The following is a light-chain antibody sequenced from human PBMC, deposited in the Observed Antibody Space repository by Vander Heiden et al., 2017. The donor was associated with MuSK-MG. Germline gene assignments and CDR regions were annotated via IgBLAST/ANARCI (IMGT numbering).Light chain of an antibody. CDR3: QQYGSSPST. V-gene: IGKV3-20*01. Sequence: IVLPQSPGTLSLSPGERATLSCRASQSVSSSYLAWYQQKPGQAPRLLVYGASSRATGIPDRFSGSGSGTDFTLTISRLEPEDFAVYYCQQYGSSPSTFGQGTQLEIK. J-gene: IGKJ5*01. CDR1: QSVSSSY. CDR2: GAS.